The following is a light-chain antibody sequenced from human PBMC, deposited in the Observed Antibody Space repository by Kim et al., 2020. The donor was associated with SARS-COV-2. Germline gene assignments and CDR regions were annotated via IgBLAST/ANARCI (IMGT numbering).Light chain of an antibody. CDR2: DVT. Sequence: QSALTQPASVSGSPGQSITISCTGTSSDVGGYNYVSWYQQHPGKAPKLMIYDVTNRPSGVSNRFSGSKSGNTASLTISGLQAEDEADYYCSSYTNSGTRVFGGGTQLTVL. J-gene: IGLJ3*02. CDR3: SSYTNSGTRV. CDR1: SSDVGGYNY. V-gene: IGLV2-14*03.